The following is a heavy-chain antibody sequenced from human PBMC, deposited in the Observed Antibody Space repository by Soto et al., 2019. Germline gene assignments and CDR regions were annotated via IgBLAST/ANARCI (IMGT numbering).Heavy chain of an antibody. CDR1: GYSISSGYY. J-gene: IGHJ6*02. CDR2: IYHSGST. V-gene: IGHV4-38-2*02. CDR3: ARDSPGAAAGRPRPYYYYGMDV. D-gene: IGHD6-13*01. Sequence: LSLTCAVSGYSISSGYYWGWIRQPPGKGLEWIGSIYHSGSTYYNPSLKSRVTISVDTSKSQFSLKLSSVTAADTAVYYCARDSPGAAAGRPRPYYYYGMDVWGQGTTVTVSS.